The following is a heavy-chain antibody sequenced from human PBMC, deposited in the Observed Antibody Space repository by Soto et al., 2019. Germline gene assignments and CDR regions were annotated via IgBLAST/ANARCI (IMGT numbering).Heavy chain of an antibody. CDR1: GYTPTNYD. V-gene: IGHV1-18*01. CDR3: ALAVYRSGTYYAFDN. D-gene: IGHD1-26*01. CDR2: ISAYNGNT. Sequence: QVPLVQSGAEVKKPGASVTVSCKTSGYTPTNYDIGWVRQAPGQGLEWMGWISAYNGNTNSAQKLQGRLTMTTATPTRTAYMVLRSQRPDDTAVYYCALAVYRSGTYYAFDNGGQGTLVTVSS. J-gene: IGHJ4*02.